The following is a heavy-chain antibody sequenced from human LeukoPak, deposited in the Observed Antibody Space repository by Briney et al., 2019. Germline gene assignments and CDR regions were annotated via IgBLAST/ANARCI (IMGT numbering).Heavy chain of an antibody. CDR2: IIPIFGTA. D-gene: IGHD1-1*01. J-gene: IGHJ6*03. CDR1: GGTFNSYA. Sequence: ASVKVSCKASGGTFNSYAISWVRQAPGQGLEWMGGIIPIFGTANYAQKFQGRVTITADESTSTAYMELSSLRSEDTAVYYCARVSVQLERREDYYYYMDVWGKGTTVTVSS. CDR3: ARVSVQLERREDYYYYMDV. V-gene: IGHV1-69*13.